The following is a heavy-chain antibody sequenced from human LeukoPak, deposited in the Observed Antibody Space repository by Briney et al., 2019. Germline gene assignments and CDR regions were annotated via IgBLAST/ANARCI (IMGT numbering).Heavy chain of an antibody. J-gene: IGHJ4*02. D-gene: IGHD3-10*01. CDR3: AKSYGSGRAHDF. CDR2: ISAYNGNT. V-gene: IGHV1-18*01. Sequence: AASVKVSCKASGYTFTSYGISWVRQAPGQGLEWMGWISAYNGNTNYAQKLQGRVTMTRETSTSTVYMDLSNLRSDDTAVYYCAKSYGSGRAHDFWGQGTLVTVSS. CDR1: GYTFTSYG.